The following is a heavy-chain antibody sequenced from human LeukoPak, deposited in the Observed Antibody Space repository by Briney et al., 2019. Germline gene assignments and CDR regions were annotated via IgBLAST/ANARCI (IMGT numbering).Heavy chain of an antibody. Sequence: SETLSLTCTVSGGSISSYYWSWIRQPPGKGLEWIGYIYYSGSTNYNPSLKSRVTISVDTSKNQFSLKLSSVTAADTAVYYCATHSYCSSTSCFPGYFDYWGQGTLVTVSS. CDR3: ATHSYCSSTSCFPGYFDY. CDR2: IYYSGST. J-gene: IGHJ4*02. D-gene: IGHD2-2*01. CDR1: GGSISSYY. V-gene: IGHV4-59*01.